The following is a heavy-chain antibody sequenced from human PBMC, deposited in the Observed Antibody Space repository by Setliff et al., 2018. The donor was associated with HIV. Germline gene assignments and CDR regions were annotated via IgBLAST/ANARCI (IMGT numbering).Heavy chain of an antibody. J-gene: IGHJ4*02. CDR2: INPNTGGT. Sequence: AASVKVSCKTSGYTFTGYYIHWVRQVPGQGLEWMGRINPNTGGTDYAQKFQGRVTMTGDTSISTAYMELSRLRSDDTAVYYCARGVKGIATTGKYYFDYWGQGTLVTVSS. V-gene: IGHV1-2*06. CDR3: ARGVKGIATTGKYYFDY. CDR1: GYTFTGYY. D-gene: IGHD6-13*01.